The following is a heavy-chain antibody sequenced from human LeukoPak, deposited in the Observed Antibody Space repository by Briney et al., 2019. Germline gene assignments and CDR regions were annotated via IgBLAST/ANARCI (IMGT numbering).Heavy chain of an antibody. CDR3: AREGYYDSSGYYIHDAFDV. CDR2: IYYSGNT. J-gene: IGHJ3*01. D-gene: IGHD3-22*01. Sequence: PSETLSLTCTVSGGSISSYYWSWIRQPPGKGLEWIGYIYYSGNTNYNPSLKSRVTISVDTSKNQFSLKLSSVTAADTAVYYCAREGYYDSSGYYIHDAFDVWGQGTMVTVSS. V-gene: IGHV4-59*01. CDR1: GGSISSYY.